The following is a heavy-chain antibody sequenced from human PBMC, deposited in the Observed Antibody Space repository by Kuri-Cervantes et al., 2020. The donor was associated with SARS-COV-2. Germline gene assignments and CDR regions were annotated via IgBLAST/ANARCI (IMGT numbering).Heavy chain of an antibody. CDR3: ARVYYDFWSGPSGFDP. J-gene: IGHJ5*02. Sequence: GSLRLSCTVSGGSISSYYWSWIRQPPGKGLEWIGYIYYSGSTNYNPSLKSRVTISVDTSKNRFSLKLSSVTAADTAVYYCARVYYDFWSGPSGFDPWGQGTLVTVSS. D-gene: IGHD3-3*01. CDR2: IYYSGST. CDR1: GGSISSYY. V-gene: IGHV4-59*01.